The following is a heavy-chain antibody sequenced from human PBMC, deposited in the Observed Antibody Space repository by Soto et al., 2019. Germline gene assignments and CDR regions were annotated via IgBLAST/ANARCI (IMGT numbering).Heavy chain of an antibody. Sequence: QVQLVQSGAEVKKPGSSVKVSCKASGGTFSSYAISWVRQAPGQGLEWMGGIIPIFGTANYAQKFQGRVTITADESTSTAYMELSSLRSEDTAVYYCARENEIAAAGSQNYYYYGMDVWGQGPTVTVSS. CDR2: IIPIFGTA. CDR3: ARENEIAAAGSQNYYYYGMDV. V-gene: IGHV1-69*01. J-gene: IGHJ6*02. D-gene: IGHD6-13*01. CDR1: GGTFSSYA.